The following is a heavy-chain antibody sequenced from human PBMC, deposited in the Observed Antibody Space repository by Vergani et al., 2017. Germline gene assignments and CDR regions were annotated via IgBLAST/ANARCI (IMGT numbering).Heavy chain of an antibody. Sequence: QVQLVQSGAEVKKPGSSVKVSCKASGGTFSSYAISWVRQAPGQGLEWMGGIIPIFGTANYAQKFQGRVTITADESTSTAYMELSSLRSEDTAVYYCARGPPHYDILTSYYLYCFDYWGQGTLVTVSS. CDR3: ARGPPHYDILTSYYLYCFDY. CDR2: IIPIFGTA. J-gene: IGHJ4*02. CDR1: GGTFSSYA. V-gene: IGHV1-69*01. D-gene: IGHD3-9*01.